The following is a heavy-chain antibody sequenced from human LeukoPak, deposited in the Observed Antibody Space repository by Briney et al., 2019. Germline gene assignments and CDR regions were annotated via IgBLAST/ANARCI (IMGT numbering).Heavy chain of an antibody. CDR1: GGSFNGYY. D-gene: IGHD1-26*01. CDR3: ARANSGSYSYYYYMDV. J-gene: IGHJ6*03. V-gene: IGHV4-34*01. CDR2: INHSGST. Sequence: SETLSLTCAVYGGSFNGYYWSWIRQPPGKGLEWIGEINHSGSTNYSPSLKSRVTLSVDTSKNQFSLRLSSVTAADTAVYYCARANSGSYSYYYYMDVWGKGTTVTVSS.